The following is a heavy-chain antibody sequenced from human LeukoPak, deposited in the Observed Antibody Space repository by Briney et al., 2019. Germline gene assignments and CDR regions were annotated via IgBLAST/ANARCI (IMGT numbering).Heavy chain of an antibody. J-gene: IGHJ4*02. D-gene: IGHD2-2*01. V-gene: IGHV4-34*01. CDR1: GGSFRGYY. Sequence: AETLSLTCAVYGGSFRGYYWSWIRQPPGKGLEWIGEINHSGSTNYNPSLKSRVTISLDTSMKKFSLKLNSVTAADTAVYYCASPERCSTPCPLASGGQETL. CDR2: INHSGST. CDR3: ASPERCSTPCPLAS.